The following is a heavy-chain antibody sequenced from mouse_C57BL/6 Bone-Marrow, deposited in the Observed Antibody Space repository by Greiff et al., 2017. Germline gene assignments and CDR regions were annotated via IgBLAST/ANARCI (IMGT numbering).Heavy chain of an antibody. CDR1: GYTFTDYY. D-gene: IGHD1-1*01. Sequence: QVQLQQSGAELVRPGASVKLSCKASGYTFTDYYINWVKQRPGQGLEWIARVYPGSGNTYYNEKFKGKATLTAEKSSSTAYMQLSSLTSEDSAVYFCARFTTVVASYYFDYWGQGTTLTVSS. J-gene: IGHJ2*01. V-gene: IGHV1-76*01. CDR2: VYPGSGNT. CDR3: ARFTTVVASYYFDY.